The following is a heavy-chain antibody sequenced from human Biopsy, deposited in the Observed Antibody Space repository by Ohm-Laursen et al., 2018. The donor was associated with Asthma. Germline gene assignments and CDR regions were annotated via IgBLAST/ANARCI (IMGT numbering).Heavy chain of an antibody. CDR3: AKDFRGIAVAGDRGFDY. V-gene: IGHV3-23*01. D-gene: IGHD6-19*01. Sequence: SLRLSCAASGFTFSSSATSWVRQAPGKGLERVSAITRSGGTTYYADSVRGRFTISRDNSKSTLFLQMDSLSAEDTAVYYCAKDFRGIAVAGDRGFDYWGQGTLVTVSS. CDR2: ITRSGGTT. CDR1: GFTFSSSA. J-gene: IGHJ4*02.